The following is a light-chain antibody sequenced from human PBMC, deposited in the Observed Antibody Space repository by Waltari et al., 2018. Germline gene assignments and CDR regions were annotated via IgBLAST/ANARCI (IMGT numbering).Light chain of an antibody. V-gene: IGKV3-11*01. CDR1: QSLSNY. CDR3: QQRRNWPLT. Sequence: DIVLTQSPATLSLPPGERATLPCRARQSLSNYLAWYQHKPGQPPRLLIYGTSNRATGVPARFSGSGFGTDFTLTISSLEPEDFSVYCCQQRRNWPLTFGGGTKVEIK. J-gene: IGKJ4*01. CDR2: GTS.